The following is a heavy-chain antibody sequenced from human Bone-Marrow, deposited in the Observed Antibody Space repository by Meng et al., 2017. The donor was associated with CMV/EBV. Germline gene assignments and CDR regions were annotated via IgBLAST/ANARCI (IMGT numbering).Heavy chain of an antibody. CDR3: AHRRGYSDGYLP. V-gene: IGHV2-5*01. Sequence: SGPMLVKSTQTLTLICTFSGFSLSTSGVGVGWILQPPGKALEWLALIYWNDDKRYSPSLKSSLTITKDTSKNQVVLTMTNMDPVDTATYYCAHRRGYSDGYLPWGQGNLVTVSS. J-gene: IGHJ5*02. CDR2: IYWNDDK. CDR1: GFSLSTSGVG. D-gene: IGHD5-18*01.